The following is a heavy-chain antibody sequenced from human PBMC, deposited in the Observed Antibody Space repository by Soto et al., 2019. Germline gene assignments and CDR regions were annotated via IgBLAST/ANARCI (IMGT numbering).Heavy chain of an antibody. CDR3: ASPTLGDFDI. CDR2: IYYSGST. CDR1: GGSISSSNYF. D-gene: IGHD3-16*01. V-gene: IGHV4-39*01. Sequence: PSETLSLTCTISGGSISSSNYFWGWIRQPPGKGLEWIGSIYYSGSTSYNSSLKSRVTISVDTSKNQFSLRLSSVTAADTAVYYCASPTLGDFDIWGQGTMVTVSS. J-gene: IGHJ3*02.